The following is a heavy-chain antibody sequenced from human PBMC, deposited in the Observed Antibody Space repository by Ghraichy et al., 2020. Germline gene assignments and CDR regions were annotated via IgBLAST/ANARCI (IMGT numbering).Heavy chain of an antibody. D-gene: IGHD6-6*01. V-gene: IGHV3-23*01. CDR1: GFTFSSYS. J-gene: IGHJ2*01. CDR3: AKDRSSSSFWYFDL. CDR2: ISGGGGST. Sequence: GGSLRLSCAASGFTFSSYSMSWVRQAPGKGLEWVSVISGGGGSTYYADSVKGRFTICRDNSKNTLYLKMNSLRAEDTAVYYCAKDRSSSSFWYFDLWGRGTLVTVSS.